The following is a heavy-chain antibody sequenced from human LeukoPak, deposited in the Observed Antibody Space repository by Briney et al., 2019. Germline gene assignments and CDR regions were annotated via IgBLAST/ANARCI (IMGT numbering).Heavy chain of an antibody. D-gene: IGHD2-15*01. CDR3: ARASKVEAFDV. Sequence: GGSLTLSCAASGVTVSSTYMSWVRQAPGKGLEWVSVIYGGSSTYNADSVKGRFTISRDNSKNTLFLQMNSLRAEDTAVYYCARASKVEAFDVWGQGTMVTVSS. CDR2: IYGGSST. V-gene: IGHV3-66*01. CDR1: GVTVSSTY. J-gene: IGHJ3*01.